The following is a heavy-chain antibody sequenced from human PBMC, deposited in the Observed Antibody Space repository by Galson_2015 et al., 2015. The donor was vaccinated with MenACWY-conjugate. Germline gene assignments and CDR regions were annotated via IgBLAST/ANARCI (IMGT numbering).Heavy chain of an antibody. D-gene: IGHD4-23*01. Sequence: ETLSLTCTVSGGSISSSSYFWGWIRQPPGKGLEWIGTISYSGSTHYNPSLNNRVTVSADTSKNQFSLNVNSVTAADTALYYCARRSARLTLGAFDIWGQGTLVTVSS. CDR1: GGSISSSSYF. CDR3: ARRSARLTLGAFDI. CDR2: ISYSGST. J-gene: IGHJ3*02. V-gene: IGHV4-39*01.